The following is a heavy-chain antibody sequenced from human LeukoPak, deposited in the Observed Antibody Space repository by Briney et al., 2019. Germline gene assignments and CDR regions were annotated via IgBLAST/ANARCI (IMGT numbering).Heavy chain of an antibody. Sequence: PGGSLRLSCAASGFTFSSYGMHWVRQAPGKGLEWVAVISYDGSNKYYADSVKGRFNISRDNSKNTLYLQMNSLTPEYTAVYYCAKDASGYCSSTSCYTYYGMDVWGQGTTVTVSS. CDR2: ISYDGSNK. CDR3: AKDASGYCSSTSCYTYYGMDV. CDR1: GFTFSSYG. D-gene: IGHD2-2*02. V-gene: IGHV3-30*18. J-gene: IGHJ6*02.